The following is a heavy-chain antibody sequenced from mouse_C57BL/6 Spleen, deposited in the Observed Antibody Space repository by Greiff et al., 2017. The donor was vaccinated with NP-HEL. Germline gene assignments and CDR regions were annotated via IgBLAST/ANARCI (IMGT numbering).Heavy chain of an antibody. Sequence: VQLQQSGAELVKPGASVKISCKASGYAFSSYWMNWVKQRPGKGLEWIGQIYPGDGDTNYNGKFKGKATLTADKSSSTAYMQLSSLTSEDSAVYFCSRWGTTVPFAYWGQGTLVTVSA. CDR3: SRWGTTVPFAY. CDR1: GYAFSSYW. V-gene: IGHV1-80*01. CDR2: IYPGDGDT. D-gene: IGHD1-1*01. J-gene: IGHJ3*01.